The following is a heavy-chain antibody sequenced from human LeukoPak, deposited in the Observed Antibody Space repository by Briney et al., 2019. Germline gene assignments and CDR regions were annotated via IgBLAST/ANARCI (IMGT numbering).Heavy chain of an antibody. V-gene: IGHV4-4*07. CDR3: AADVAVAGRRGFDY. CDR2: IYTSGST. D-gene: IGHD6-19*01. CDR1: GGSISSYY. Sequence: PSETLSLTCTVSGGSISSYYWSWIRQPAGKGLEWFGRIYTSGSTNYNPSLKSRVTMSVDTSKNQFSLKLSSVTAADTAVYYCAADVAVAGRRGFDYWGQGTLVTVSS. J-gene: IGHJ4*02.